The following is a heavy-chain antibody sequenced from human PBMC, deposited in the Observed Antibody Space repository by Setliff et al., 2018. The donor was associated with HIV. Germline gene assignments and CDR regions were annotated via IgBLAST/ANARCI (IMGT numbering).Heavy chain of an antibody. CDR3: ARTPYSSSSDV. CDR1: GGSISSHY. V-gene: IGHV4-59*11. D-gene: IGHD2-2*01. Sequence: SETLSLTCTVSGGSISSHYWSWIRQSPGEGLEWIGSIYYSGSTTNYNPSLKSRVTISVDTSKNQFSLKLSSVTAADTAVYYCARTPYSSSSDVWGQGITVTVSS. CDR2: IYYSGSTT. J-gene: IGHJ6*02.